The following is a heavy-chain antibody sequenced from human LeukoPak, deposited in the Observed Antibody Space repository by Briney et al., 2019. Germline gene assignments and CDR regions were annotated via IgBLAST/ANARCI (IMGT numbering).Heavy chain of an antibody. CDR2: IHYSGST. J-gene: IGHJ5*02. CDR3: ARGGPDSSGYAWFDP. Sequence: PSETLSLTCTVSGGSINSGGNHWTWIRQHPEKGLEWIGYIHYSGSTNYNPSLESRVSISVDMSKKSFPLKLTSVTAADTAVYYCARGGPDSSGYAWFDPWGQGTLVTVSS. D-gene: IGHD3-22*01. V-gene: IGHV4-31*03. CDR1: GGSINSGGNH.